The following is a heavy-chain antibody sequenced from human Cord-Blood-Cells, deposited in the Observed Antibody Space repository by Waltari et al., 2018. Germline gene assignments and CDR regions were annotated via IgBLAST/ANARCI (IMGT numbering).Heavy chain of an antibody. V-gene: IGHV4-39*01. CDR2: IYYSGGN. D-gene: IGHD2-2*02. CDR3: SRLDDGYCSSTSCYTFDY. Sequence: QLQLQESGPGLVKPSETLSLTCTVSGGSISSSSYYWGWIRQPPGKGLEWIGIIYYSGGNYYHPSRKSRVTLSVETAKNPFFLKLRSVTGADTGVYYCSRLDDGYCSSTSCYTFDYWGQGTLVTVSS. CDR1: GGSISSSSYY. J-gene: IGHJ4*02.